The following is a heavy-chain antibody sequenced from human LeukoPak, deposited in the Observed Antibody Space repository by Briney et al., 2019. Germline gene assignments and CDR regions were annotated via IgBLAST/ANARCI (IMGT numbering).Heavy chain of an antibody. D-gene: IGHD6-6*01. J-gene: IGHJ4*02. V-gene: IGHV4-59*08. CDR2: IYYSGST. CDR3: ARRRSSSSGDFDY. Sequence: SETLSLTCTVSGGSISSYYWSWIRQPPEKGMEWIGYIYYSGSTNYNPSLKSRVTISVDTSKNQFSLKLSSVTAADTAVYYCARRRSSSSGDFDYWGQGTLVTVSS. CDR1: GGSISSYY.